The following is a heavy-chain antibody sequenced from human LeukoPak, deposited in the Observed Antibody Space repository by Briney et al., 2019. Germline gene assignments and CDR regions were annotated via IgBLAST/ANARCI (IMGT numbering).Heavy chain of an antibody. V-gene: IGHV3-43*02. CDR1: GFTFDDYA. J-gene: IGHJ4*02. CDR3: AKVFRGVVAGTYFDY. CDR2: ISGDGGST. D-gene: IGHD6-19*01. Sequence: PGGSLRLSCAASGFTFDDYAMHWVRQAPGKGLEWVSLISGDGGSTFYADSVKGRFTISRANSNNSLYLQMNSLRTEDTALYYCAKVFRGVVAGTYFDYWGQGTLVTVSS.